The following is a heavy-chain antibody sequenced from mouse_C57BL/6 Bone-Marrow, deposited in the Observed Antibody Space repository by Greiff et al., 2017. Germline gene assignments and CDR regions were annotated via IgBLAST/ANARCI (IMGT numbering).Heavy chain of an antibody. CDR2: IYPGSGST. Sequence: QVQLQQPGAELVKPGASVKMSCKASGYTFTSYWITWVKQRPGQGLEWIGDIYPGSGSTNYNEKFKSKATLTVDTSSSTAYMQLSSLTSEDSAVXDCARKWYDYDAWFAYWGQGTLVTVSA. J-gene: IGHJ3*01. D-gene: IGHD2-4*01. V-gene: IGHV1-55*01. CDR1: GYTFTSYW. CDR3: ARKWYDYDAWFAY.